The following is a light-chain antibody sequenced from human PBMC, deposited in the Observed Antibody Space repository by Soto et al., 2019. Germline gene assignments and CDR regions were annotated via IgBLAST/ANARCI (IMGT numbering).Light chain of an antibody. CDR1: QSVSTY. J-gene: IGKJ4*01. CDR3: LQRSDWPLT. V-gene: IGKV3-11*01. Sequence: EIVLTQSPAILSLSPGERATLSCRASQSVSTYLTWYQQKPCQAPRLLIYATSHRATGIPARFSGSGSGTDFTLTSGSLEPEDFAVYYCLQRSDWPLTFGGGTKVEIK. CDR2: ATS.